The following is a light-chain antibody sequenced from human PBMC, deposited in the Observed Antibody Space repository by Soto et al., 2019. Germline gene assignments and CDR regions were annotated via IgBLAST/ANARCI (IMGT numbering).Light chain of an antibody. CDR3: QHFNSWPLL. CDR2: GAS. V-gene: IGKV3-15*01. Sequence: EIKITQSPTILAVSPGEKATPSFRASQNVNNRLAWYQQKAGQPPRLLIYGASTRATGIPARFSGSGSGTEFTLTISSLQSEDFAVYYCQHFNSWPLLFGQGTKV. J-gene: IGKJ1*01. CDR1: QNVNNR.